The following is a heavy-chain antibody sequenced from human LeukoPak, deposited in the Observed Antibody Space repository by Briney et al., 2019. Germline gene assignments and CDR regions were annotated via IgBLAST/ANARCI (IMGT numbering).Heavy chain of an antibody. CDR1: GYTFTGYY. CDR3: AHGTYTSYYGMDV. J-gene: IGHJ6*02. V-gene: IGHV1-2*02. D-gene: IGHD2-2*02. Sequence: ASVKVSCKASGYTFTGYYMHWVRQAPGQGLEWMGWINPNSGGTSYAQKFQGRVTMTRDTSISTAYMELSRLRSDDTAVYYCAHGTYTSYYGMDVWGQGTTVTVSS. CDR2: INPNSGGT.